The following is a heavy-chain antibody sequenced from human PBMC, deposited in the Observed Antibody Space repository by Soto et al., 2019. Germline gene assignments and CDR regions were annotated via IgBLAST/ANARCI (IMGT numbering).Heavy chain of an antibody. Sequence: SETLSLTCTVSGGSVSSGSYYWSWIRQPPGKGLEWIGYIYYSGSTNYNPSLKSRVTISVDTSKNQFSLKLSSVTAADTAVYYCAREEGYCSGGSCYYYYMDVWGKGTTVTVSS. J-gene: IGHJ6*03. CDR1: GGSVSSGSYY. D-gene: IGHD2-15*01. CDR3: AREEGYCSGGSCYYYYMDV. CDR2: IYYSGST. V-gene: IGHV4-61*01.